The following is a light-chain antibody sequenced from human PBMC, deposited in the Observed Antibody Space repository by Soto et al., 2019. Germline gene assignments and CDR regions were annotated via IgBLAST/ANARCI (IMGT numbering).Light chain of an antibody. J-gene: IGLJ1*01. V-gene: IGLV1-51*02. CDR3: GTWDSSLTAGV. Sequence: QSVLTQPPSVSAAPGQKVTISCSGSNSNIGNNYVSWYQQLPGTAPKLLIYENNKRPSGIPDRSSGSKSGTSATLGITGLQTGDEADYYCGTWDSSLTAGVFGNGTKVTVL. CDR1: NSNIGNNY. CDR2: ENN.